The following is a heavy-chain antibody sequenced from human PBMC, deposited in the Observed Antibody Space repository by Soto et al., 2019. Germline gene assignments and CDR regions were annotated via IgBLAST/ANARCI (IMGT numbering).Heavy chain of an antibody. Sequence: EVQLVESGGGLVQPGGSLRLSCAVSGFTVSSNFMSWVRQAPGKGLEWVSVIYSGGSTYYADSVKGRVTISRDNSKNTLYLQMNSLRAEDTAVYYCSTFPRVAAYTDYWGQGTLVTVSS. CDR3: STFPRVAAYTDY. CDR2: IYSGGST. J-gene: IGHJ4*02. D-gene: IGHD6-13*01. CDR1: GFTVSSNF. V-gene: IGHV3-66*01.